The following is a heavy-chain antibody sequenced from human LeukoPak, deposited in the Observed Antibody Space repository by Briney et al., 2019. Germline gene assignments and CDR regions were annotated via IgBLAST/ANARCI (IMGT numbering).Heavy chain of an antibody. CDR2: MSGYGGDI. V-gene: IGHV3-23*01. Sequence: GGSLRLSCSVSGFTLTTAAMSWVRQTPGKGLEWVSAMSGYGGDIYYADSVKGRFTISRDNAKNSLYLQMNSLRAEDTAVYYCARDSVHDYGDVEDYWGQGTLVTVSS. J-gene: IGHJ4*02. CDR1: GFTLTTAA. CDR3: ARDSVHDYGDVEDY. D-gene: IGHD4-17*01.